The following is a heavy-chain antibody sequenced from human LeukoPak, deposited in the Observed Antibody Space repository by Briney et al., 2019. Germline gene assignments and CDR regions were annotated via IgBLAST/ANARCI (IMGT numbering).Heavy chain of an antibody. CDR1: GGSVNSGDYY. Sequence: PSETLSLTCTVSGGSVNSGDYYWSWIRQPPGQGLEWLGYIFHSGSTYYNPSLKSRLTISVDTSKSQFSLRLSSVTAADTAVYYCASSTVTNMGFDYWGQGTLVTVSS. D-gene: IGHD4-17*01. CDR3: ASSTVTNMGFDY. CDR2: IFHSGST. V-gene: IGHV4-30-4*01. J-gene: IGHJ4*02.